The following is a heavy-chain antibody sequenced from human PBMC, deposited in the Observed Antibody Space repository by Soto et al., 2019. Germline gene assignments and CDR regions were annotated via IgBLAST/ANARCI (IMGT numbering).Heavy chain of an antibody. V-gene: IGHV4-30-2*01. Sequence: SETLSLTCAVSGGSISSGGYSWSWIRQPPGKGLEWIGYIYHSGSTYYNPSLKSRVTISVDRSKNQFSLKLSSVTAADTAVYYCARRTAGYYYGMDVWGQGTTVTVSS. CDR3: ARRTAGYYYGMDV. CDR1: GGSISSGGYS. J-gene: IGHJ6*02. D-gene: IGHD3-10*01. CDR2: IYHSGST.